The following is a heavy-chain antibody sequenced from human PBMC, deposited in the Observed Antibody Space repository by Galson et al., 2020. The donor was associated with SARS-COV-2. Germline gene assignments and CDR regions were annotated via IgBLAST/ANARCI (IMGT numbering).Heavy chain of an antibody. J-gene: IGHJ6*02. D-gene: IGHD6-19*01. Sequence: GGSLRLSCAASGFTFSSYAMHWVRQAPGKGLEWVAVISYDGSNKYYADSVKGRFTISRDNSKNTLYLQMNSLRAEDTAVYYCARDWYSSGSGCMDVWGQGTTVTVSS. CDR1: GFTFSSYA. CDR3: ARDWYSSGSGCMDV. V-gene: IGHV3-30-3*01. CDR2: ISYDGSNK.